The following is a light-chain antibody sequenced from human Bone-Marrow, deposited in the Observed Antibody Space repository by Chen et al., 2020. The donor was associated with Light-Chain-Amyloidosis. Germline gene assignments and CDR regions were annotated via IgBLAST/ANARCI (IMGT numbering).Light chain of an antibody. CDR1: RSNIGINH. CDR3: AAWDDRLNGWV. J-gene: IGLJ3*02. V-gene: IGLV1-47*01. CDR2: KSD. Sequence: QSVLTPPPSASGTPGQRIPISCSGSRSNIGINHVYWYQQLPGTAPKLFMYKSDQRPSGVPDRFAGSKSGGSASLAISGLRSEDEADYYCAAWDDRLNGWVFGGGTKLTVL.